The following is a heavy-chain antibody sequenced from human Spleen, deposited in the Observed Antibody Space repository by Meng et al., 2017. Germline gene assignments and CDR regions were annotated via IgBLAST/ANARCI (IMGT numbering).Heavy chain of an antibody. CDR1: GGSISIGGYY. V-gene: IGHV4-31*03. D-gene: IGHD2-2*01. Sequence: QVQLQESGPGLVQPSQTLSLPCTVSGGSISIGGYYWSWIRQHPGKGLEWIGYIYYSGSTYYNPSLKSRVTISIHTSKNQFSLKLSSVTAADTAVYYCARGVVPTARGQDWFDPWGQGTLVTVSS. CDR3: ARGVVPTARGQDWFDP. J-gene: IGHJ5*02. CDR2: IYYSGST.